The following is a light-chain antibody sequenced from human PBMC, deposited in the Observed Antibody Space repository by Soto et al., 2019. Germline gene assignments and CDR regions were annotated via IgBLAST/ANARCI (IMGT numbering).Light chain of an antibody. V-gene: IGKV3-20*01. Sequence: IAMPQSPATPSVSLGDRDTLSCSASQSVSSSYLAWYQQKPGQAPRLLIFGASSRATGIPDRFSGSGSGTDFTLTISRLEPEDSAVYYCQQYGSSPWTFGQGTKVDIK. CDR3: QQYGSSPWT. CDR2: GAS. J-gene: IGKJ1*01. CDR1: QSVSSSY.